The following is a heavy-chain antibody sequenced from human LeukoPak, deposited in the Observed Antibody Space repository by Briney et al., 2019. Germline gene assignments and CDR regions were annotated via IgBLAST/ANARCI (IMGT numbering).Heavy chain of an antibody. V-gene: IGHV1-24*01. CDR1: GYTLTELS. D-gene: IGHD2-2*02. CDR2: FDPEDGET. CDR3: TRDQGSATSYRWGAYFDF. Sequence: GASVKVSCKVSGYTLTELSMHWVRQAPGKGLEWMGGFDPEDGETIYAQKFQDRVTMTRDTSTGTVYMELSSLRSEDTAVYYCTRDQGSATSYRWGAYFDFWGQGTLVTVSS. J-gene: IGHJ4*02.